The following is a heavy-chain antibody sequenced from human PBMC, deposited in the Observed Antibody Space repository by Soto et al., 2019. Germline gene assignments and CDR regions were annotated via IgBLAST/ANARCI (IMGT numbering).Heavy chain of an antibody. Sequence: RVHGLACSIPQFAFSSYAIHWARQAPGKGLEWVAVISYDGSNKYYADSVKGRFTISRDNSKNTLYLQMNSLRAEDTAVYYCARDEGPNDYGDP. CDR3: ARDEGPNDYGDP. D-gene: IGHD4-17*01. CDR2: ISYDGSNK. J-gene: IGHJ5*02. CDR1: QFAFSSYA. V-gene: IGHV3-30-3*01.